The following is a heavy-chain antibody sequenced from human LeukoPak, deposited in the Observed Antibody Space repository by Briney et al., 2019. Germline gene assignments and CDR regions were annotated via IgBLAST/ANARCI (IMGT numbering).Heavy chain of an antibody. CDR2: IASKTDGGTT. J-gene: IGHJ4*02. Sequence: GSLRLSCAASGLTDTNAWMNWVRQAPGKGLEWVGRIASKTDGGTTDYAAPVKGRFTISRDDSKNTLFLQMNSLKTEDTAVYYCTTGIRGDCGQGTLVTVSS. CDR1: GLTDTNAW. V-gene: IGHV3-15*04. CDR3: TTGIRGD.